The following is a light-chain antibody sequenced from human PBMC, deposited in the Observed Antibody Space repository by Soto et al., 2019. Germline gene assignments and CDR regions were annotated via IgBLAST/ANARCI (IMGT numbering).Light chain of an antibody. Sequence: QSALTQPASVSGSPGQSITISCTGTSSDVGGYNYVSWYQQHPGKAPKLMIYDVSNGPSGVSNRFSGSKSGNTASLTISGLQAEDEADYYCSSYTSSSTLLYVFGTGTKVTVL. CDR1: SSDVGGYNY. J-gene: IGLJ1*01. CDR3: SSYTSSSTLLYV. V-gene: IGLV2-14*01. CDR2: DVS.